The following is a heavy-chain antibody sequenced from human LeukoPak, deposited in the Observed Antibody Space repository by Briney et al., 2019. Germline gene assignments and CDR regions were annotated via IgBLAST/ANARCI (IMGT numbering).Heavy chain of an antibody. Sequence: GGSLRLSCASSGFNFGAYWMSWVRQAPGKGLEWVATIKQDESEKYYVDSVKGRFTISRDNAKNSLYLQMNSLRAEDTAVYYCARRAGAYSHPYDYWGQGTLVTVSS. CDR3: ARRAGAYSHPYDY. J-gene: IGHJ4*02. V-gene: IGHV3-7*03. D-gene: IGHD4/OR15-4a*01. CDR1: GFNFGAYW. CDR2: IKQDESEK.